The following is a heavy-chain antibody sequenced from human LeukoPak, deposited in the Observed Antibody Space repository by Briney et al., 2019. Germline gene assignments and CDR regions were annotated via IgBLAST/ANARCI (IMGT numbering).Heavy chain of an antibody. V-gene: IGHV4-59*01. D-gene: IGHD1-26*01. CDR2: IYYSGST. Sequence: SETLSLTCTVSGGSISSYYWSWIRQPPGKGLEWVGYIYYSGSTNYNPSLKSRVTISGDTSKNQFSLKLSSVTAADTAVCYCARDVGYDAFDIWGQGTMVTVSS. J-gene: IGHJ3*02. CDR1: GGSISSYY. CDR3: ARDVGYDAFDI.